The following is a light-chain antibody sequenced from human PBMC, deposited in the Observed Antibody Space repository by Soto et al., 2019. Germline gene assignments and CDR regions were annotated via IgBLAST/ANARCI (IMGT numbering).Light chain of an antibody. Sequence: IQLTQSPSSLSASVGDRVTITCRASQGISSALAWYQQKPGIAPKLLIYTASTLQSGVPSRFSGSGSGTDCTLTISSLQPEDFATYYCQQLHNYPLTFGGGTKVEIK. CDR3: QQLHNYPLT. J-gene: IGKJ4*01. CDR2: TAS. CDR1: QGISSA. V-gene: IGKV1-9*01.